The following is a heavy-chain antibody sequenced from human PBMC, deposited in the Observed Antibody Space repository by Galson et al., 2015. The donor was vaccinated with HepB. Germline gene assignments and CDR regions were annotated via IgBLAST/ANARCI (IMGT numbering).Heavy chain of an antibody. CDR1: GFTFSSYA. CDR2: ISYDGSNK. V-gene: IGHV3-30*04. D-gene: IGHD3-3*01. J-gene: IGHJ5*02. Sequence: SLRLSCAASGFTFSSYAMRWVRQAPGKGLEWVAVISYDGSNKYYADSVKGRFTISRDNSKNTLYLQMNSLRAEDTAVYYCARDHFGAVLNWFDPWGQGTLVTVSS. CDR3: ARDHFGAVLNWFDP.